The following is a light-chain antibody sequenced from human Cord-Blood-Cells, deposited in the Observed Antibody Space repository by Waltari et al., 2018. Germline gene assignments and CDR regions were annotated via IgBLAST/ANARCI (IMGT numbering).Light chain of an antibody. CDR1: SSDVGGYNY. CDR2: DVS. V-gene: IGLV2-14*01. CDR3: SSYTSSSTVV. Sequence: QSALTQPASVSGSPGQSITISCTGTSSDVGGYNYVSWSQQHPGKAPKLMIYDVSKRPSGVYHRFSGSKSGNTASLTISRLQGEDESDYYCSSYTSSSTVVFGGGTKLAVL. J-gene: IGLJ2*01.